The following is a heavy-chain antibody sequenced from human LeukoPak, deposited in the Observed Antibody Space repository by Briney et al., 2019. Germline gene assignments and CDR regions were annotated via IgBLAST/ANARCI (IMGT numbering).Heavy chain of an antibody. CDR2: IYTSGST. CDR3: ARGYDFWSANYYMDV. J-gene: IGHJ6*03. V-gene: IGHV4-4*07. D-gene: IGHD3-3*01. Sequence: SETLSLTCTVSGGSISSYYWSWIRQPAGKGLEWIGRIYTSGSTNYNPSLKSRVTMSVDTSKNQFSLKLSSVTAADTAVYYCARGYDFWSANYYMDVWGKGTTVTVSS. CDR1: GGSISSYY.